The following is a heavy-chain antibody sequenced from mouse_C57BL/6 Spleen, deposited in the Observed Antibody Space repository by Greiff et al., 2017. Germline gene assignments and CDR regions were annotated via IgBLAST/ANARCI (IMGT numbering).Heavy chain of an antibody. V-gene: IGHV1-22*01. CDR2: INPNNGGT. Sequence: VQLQQSGPELVKPGASVKMSCKASGYTFTDYNMHWVKQSPGQGLEWIGYINPNNGGTSYNQKFKGKATMTVNKSSSTAYMELRSLTSEDSAVYYCARYDGYYGDWGQGTTLTVSS. D-gene: IGHD2-3*01. CDR3: ARYDGYYGD. CDR1: GYTFTDYN. J-gene: IGHJ2*01.